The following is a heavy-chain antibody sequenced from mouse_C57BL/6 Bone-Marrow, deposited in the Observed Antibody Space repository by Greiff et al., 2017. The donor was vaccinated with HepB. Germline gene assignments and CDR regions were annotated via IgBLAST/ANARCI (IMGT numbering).Heavy chain of an antibody. Sequence: EVQLVESGGGLVQPGGSLSLSCAASGFTFTDYYMSWVRQPPGKALEWLGFIRNKANGYTTEYRAYVKGRFTISRDKSQRILYLQMNALRADDSATYYCARSPIYYCNYDWYFDVWGTGTTVTVSS. CDR2: IRNKANGYTT. D-gene: IGHD2-1*01. V-gene: IGHV7-3*01. CDR3: ARSPIYYCNYDWYFDV. J-gene: IGHJ1*03. CDR1: GFTFTDYY.